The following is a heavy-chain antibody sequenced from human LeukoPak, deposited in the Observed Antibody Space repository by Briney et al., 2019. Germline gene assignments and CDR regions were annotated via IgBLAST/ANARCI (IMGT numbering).Heavy chain of an antibody. V-gene: IGHV3-74*01. J-gene: IGHJ5*02. CDR1: GFTFSSYW. CDR2: INSDGSST. Sequence: GGSLRLSCAASGFTFSSYWMHWVRQAPGKGLVWVSRINSDGSSTSYADSVKGRFTISRDNAKNSLYLQMNSLRAEDTAVYYCARDSGVLRFDPWGQGTLVTVSS. CDR3: ARDSGVLRFDP. D-gene: IGHD3-10*01.